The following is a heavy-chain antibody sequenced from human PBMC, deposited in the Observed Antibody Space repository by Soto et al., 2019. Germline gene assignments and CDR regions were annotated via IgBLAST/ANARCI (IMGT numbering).Heavy chain of an antibody. V-gene: IGHV4-39*02. J-gene: IGHJ4*02. CDR2: IYYRGNT. Sequence: QLQLQESGPGLVKPSETLSLTCTVSGGSISSSSYYWVWICQPPGKGLEWLGSIYYRGNTYYNPSLKSRVTKSVDTSQTPFSLTLISVTAADTAVYYGARVESNGGLDCWGQGILVTVSS. CDR1: GGSISSSSYY. CDR3: ARVESNGGLDC. D-gene: IGHD4-17*01.